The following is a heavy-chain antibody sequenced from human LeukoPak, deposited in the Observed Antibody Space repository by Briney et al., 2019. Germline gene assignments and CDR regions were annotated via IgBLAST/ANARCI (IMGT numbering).Heavy chain of an antibody. D-gene: IGHD3-3*01. J-gene: IGHJ4*02. V-gene: IGHV3-23*01. CDR1: GFTFSNFG. CDR2: ISGSGGST. Sequence: GGSLRLSCTASGFTFSNFGMNWVRRAPGKGLEWVSAISGSGGSTYYTDSVKGRFTISRDNSKNTLYLQMNSLRAEDTALYYCAKPHYDFWSGFSDRLFDYWGQGTLVTVSS. CDR3: AKPHYDFWSGFSDRLFDY.